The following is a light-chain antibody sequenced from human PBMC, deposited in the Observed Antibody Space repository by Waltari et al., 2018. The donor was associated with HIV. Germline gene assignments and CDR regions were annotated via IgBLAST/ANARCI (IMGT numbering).Light chain of an antibody. Sequence: SLVLTQAPSVSVAPGKTAQITCGGNDIGSYSVHWYQHMPGQAPVLVVYYNRDRPSGIPYRFSGSNSGNTATLTITRVEVGDEGDYYCQVWDTSSSVIFGGGTKLTVI. J-gene: IGLJ2*01. CDR1: DIGSYS. CDR3: QVWDTSSSVI. CDR2: YNR. V-gene: IGLV3-21*01.